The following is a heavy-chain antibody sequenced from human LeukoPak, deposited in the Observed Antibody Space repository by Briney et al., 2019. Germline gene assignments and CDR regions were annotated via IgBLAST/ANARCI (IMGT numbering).Heavy chain of an antibody. J-gene: IGHJ4*02. CDR1: GFTFSSYS. V-gene: IGHV3-21*01. D-gene: IGHD1-7*01. CDR2: ISSSSNYI. Sequence: GGSLRLSCAASGFTFSSYSMNWVRQAPGKGLEWVSSISSSSNYINYADSVKGRFTISRDNTKNSLYLQMNSLRAEDTAIYYCAREDDWNYEDYWGQGTLVTVSS. CDR3: AREDDWNYEDY.